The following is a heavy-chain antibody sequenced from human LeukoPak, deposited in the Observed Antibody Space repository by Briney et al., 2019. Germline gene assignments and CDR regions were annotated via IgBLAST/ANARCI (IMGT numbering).Heavy chain of an antibody. Sequence: SETLSLTCTVSAGSISSYYWTWIRQPPGKGLEWIGYIYYSGSTNYNPSLKSRVTISVDTSKNQFSLKLSSVTAADTAVYYCANYDSSGYYHDYWGQGTLVTVSS. CDR1: AGSISSYY. CDR3: ANYDSSGYYHDY. CDR2: IYYSGST. D-gene: IGHD3-22*01. J-gene: IGHJ4*02. V-gene: IGHV4-59*01.